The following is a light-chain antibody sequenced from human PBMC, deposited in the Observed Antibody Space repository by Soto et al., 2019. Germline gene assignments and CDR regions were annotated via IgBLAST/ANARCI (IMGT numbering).Light chain of an antibody. CDR2: GAS. V-gene: IGKV1-5*03. CDR1: QSIGHW. J-gene: IGKJ2*01. CDR3: QQYNSYLYT. Sequence: DIQMTQSPSTLSASVGDRVTITCRASQSIGHWLAWYQQKPGKAPKVLIYGASSLESGVPSRFSGRGSGTEFTLTISSLQPDDFATYYCQQYNSYLYTFGQGTKLEIK.